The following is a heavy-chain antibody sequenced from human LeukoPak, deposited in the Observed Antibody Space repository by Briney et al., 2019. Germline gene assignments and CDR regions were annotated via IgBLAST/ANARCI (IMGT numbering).Heavy chain of an antibody. CDR2: IYYSGST. J-gene: IGHJ4*02. CDR3: ARHDAGKWLPYFDY. D-gene: IGHD6-19*01. V-gene: IGHV4-59*08. Sequence: SETLSLTCTVSGGSISNYYWSWIRQAPGKGLEWGGPIYYSGSTNYNPSLKSRVTISVDTSKNQFSLKLSSVTAADTAVYYCARHDAGKWLPYFDYWGRGTLVTVSS. CDR1: GGSISNYY.